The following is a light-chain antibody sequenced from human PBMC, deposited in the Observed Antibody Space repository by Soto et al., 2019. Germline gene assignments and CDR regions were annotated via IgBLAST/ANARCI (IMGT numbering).Light chain of an antibody. Sequence: EVVLTQSPATLSLSPGESATLSCRASERVSRCLAWYQQRPGQAPRLLMYDVSNRATGIPARFSGSGSGTDFTLTISSLEPEDFAIYYCQQGCHWAPRPFGQGTKVDIK. CDR2: DVS. CDR1: ERVSRC. V-gene: IGKV3-11*01. J-gene: IGKJ1*01. CDR3: QQGCHWAPRP.